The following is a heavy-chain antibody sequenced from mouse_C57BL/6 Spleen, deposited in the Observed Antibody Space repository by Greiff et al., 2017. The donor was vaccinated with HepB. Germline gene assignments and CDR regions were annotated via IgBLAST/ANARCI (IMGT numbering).Heavy chain of an antibody. CDR2: IDPETGGT. CDR1: GYTFTDYE. CDR3: TRGGYGYDRSYFDY. J-gene: IGHJ2*01. V-gene: IGHV1-15*01. Sequence: QVQLQQSGAELVRPGASVTLSCKASGYTFTDYEMHWVKQTPVHGLEWIGAIDPETGGTAYNQKFKGKAILTADKSSSTAYMELRSLTSEDSAVYYCTRGGYGYDRSYFDYWGQGTTLTVSS. D-gene: IGHD2-2*01.